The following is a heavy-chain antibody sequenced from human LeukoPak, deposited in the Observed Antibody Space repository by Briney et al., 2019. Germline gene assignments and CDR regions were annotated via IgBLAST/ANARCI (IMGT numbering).Heavy chain of an antibody. J-gene: IGHJ5*02. CDR1: GGSISISSYY. CDR2: IYYSGST. V-gene: IGHV4-39*07. Sequence: PSETLSLTCTVSGGSISISSYYWAWLRQPPGKGLEWIANIYYSGSTYYNPSLKSRVTISINTSKNQFSLKLPSVTAADTAVYYCARIPSPGWFDPWGQGTLVTVSS. CDR3: ARIPSPGWFDP.